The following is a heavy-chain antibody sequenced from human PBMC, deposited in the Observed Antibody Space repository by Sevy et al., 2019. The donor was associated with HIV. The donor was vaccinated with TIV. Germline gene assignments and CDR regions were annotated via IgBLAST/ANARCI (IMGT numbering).Heavy chain of an antibody. J-gene: IGHJ3*02. V-gene: IGHV3-7*01. Sequence: GGSLILSCAASGFTFSNYWMSWVRQAPGKGLEWVANINQGGSEKYYVDSVRGRFIISRDNAKNSLYLQMNSLRAEDTAVYYCARELHIVQDAFDIWGQGTMVTVSS. CDR1: GFTFSNYW. D-gene: IGHD2-21*01. CDR2: INQGGSEK. CDR3: ARELHIVQDAFDI.